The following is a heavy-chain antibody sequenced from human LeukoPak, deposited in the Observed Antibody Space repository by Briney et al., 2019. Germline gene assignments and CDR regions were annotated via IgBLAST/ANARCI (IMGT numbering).Heavy chain of an antibody. J-gene: IGHJ4*02. V-gene: IGHV3-64*01. CDR1: GFTFSSYA. CDR3: ARSFMVRGVFPDY. Sequence: PGGSLRLSCAASGFTFSSYAMHWVRQAPGKGLECVSAISSNGGSTYYANSVKGRFTISRDNSKNTLYLQIGSLRAEDMAVYYCARSFMVRGVFPDYWGQGTLVTVSS. CDR2: ISSNGGST. D-gene: IGHD3-10*01.